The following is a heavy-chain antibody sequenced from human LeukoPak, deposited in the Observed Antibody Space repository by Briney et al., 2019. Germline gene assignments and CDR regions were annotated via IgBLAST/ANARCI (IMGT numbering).Heavy chain of an antibody. V-gene: IGHV4-59*01. CDR2: IYYSGST. D-gene: IGHD6-13*01. CDR3: AILWDSSSGSGFFQH. CDR1: GXSISSYY. Sequence: SETLSLTCTVSGXSISSYYWSWIRQPPGKGLEWIGYIYYSGSTKNNPSLKSRVTISVDTSKNQFSLKLSSVTAADTAVYYCAILWDSSSGSGFFQHWGQGTLVTVSS. J-gene: IGHJ1*01.